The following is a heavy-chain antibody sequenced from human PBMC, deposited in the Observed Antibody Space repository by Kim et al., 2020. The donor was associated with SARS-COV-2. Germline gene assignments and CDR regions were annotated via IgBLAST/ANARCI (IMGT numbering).Heavy chain of an antibody. D-gene: IGHD5-18*01. Sequence: AQKFQGRVTITADESTSTAYMELSSLRSEDTAVYYCARERPGVTPYYFDYWGQGTLVTVSS. J-gene: IGHJ4*02. CDR3: ARERPGVTPYYFDY. V-gene: IGHV1-69*01.